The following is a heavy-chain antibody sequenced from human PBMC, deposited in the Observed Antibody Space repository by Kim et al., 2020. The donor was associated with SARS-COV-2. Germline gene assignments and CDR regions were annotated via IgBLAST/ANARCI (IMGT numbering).Heavy chain of an antibody. CDR1: GGSFSGYY. CDR2: INHSGST. V-gene: IGHV4-34*01. J-gene: IGHJ4*02. D-gene: IGHD6-19*01. CDR3: AGGLYSSSRRLDY. Sequence: SETLSLTCAVYGGSFSGYYWSWIRQPPGKGLEWIGEINHSGSTNYNPSLKSRVTISVDTSKNQFSLKLSSVTAADTAVYYCAGGLYSSSRRLDYWGQGTLVTVSS.